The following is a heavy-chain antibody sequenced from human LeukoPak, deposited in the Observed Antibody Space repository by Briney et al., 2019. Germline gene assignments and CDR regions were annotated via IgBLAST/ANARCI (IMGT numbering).Heavy chain of an antibody. CDR2: INPNSGGT. J-gene: IGHJ3*02. Sequence: ASVKVSCKASGYTFTGYYMHWVRQAPGQGLEWVGWINPNSGGTKYAQKFQGRVTMTRDTSISTAYMELSRLTSDDTAVYYCTRDWAYCSNGVCTKDAFDIWGRGTMVTVSS. CDR3: TRDWAYCSNGVCTKDAFDI. CDR1: GYTFTGYY. D-gene: IGHD2-8*01. V-gene: IGHV1-2*02.